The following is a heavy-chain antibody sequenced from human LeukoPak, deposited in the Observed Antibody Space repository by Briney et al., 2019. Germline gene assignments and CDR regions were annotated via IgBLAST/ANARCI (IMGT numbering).Heavy chain of an antibody. CDR1: GFTFSDYY. CDR2: ISSSGSTI. D-gene: IGHD3-10*01. CDR3: ARVGPITMVRGVTTLDY. Sequence: NPGGSLRLSCAASGFTFSDYYMSWIRQAPGKGLEWVSYISSSGSTIYYADSVKGRFTISRDNAKNSLYLQMNSLRAEDTAVYYCARVGPITMVRGVTTLDYWGQGTLVTVSS. J-gene: IGHJ4*02. V-gene: IGHV3-11*01.